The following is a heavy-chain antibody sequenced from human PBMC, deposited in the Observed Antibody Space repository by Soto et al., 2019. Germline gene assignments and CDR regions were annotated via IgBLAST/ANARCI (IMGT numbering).Heavy chain of an antibody. CDR2: MSYSGSS. D-gene: IGHD6-6*01. CDR3: SRWGSSHAFDI. J-gene: IGHJ3*02. CDR1: GGSISSGNYY. Sequence: PSETLSLTCSGSGGSISSGNYYWTWIRQPPGKGLEWIGYMSYSGSSNYNPSLKSRISISIDTSKNQFSLNLSSVTAADTAVYYCSRWGSSHAFDIWGQGTMVTVSS. V-gene: IGHV4-61*01.